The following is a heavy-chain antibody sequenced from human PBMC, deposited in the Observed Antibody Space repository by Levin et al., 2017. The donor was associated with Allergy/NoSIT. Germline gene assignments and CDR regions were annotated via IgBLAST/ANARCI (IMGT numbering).Heavy chain of an antibody. CDR1: GYTLSNYD. CDR2: ISPSSGNA. Sequence: GASVKVSCKASGYTLSNYDINWVRQATGQGIEWVGWISPSSGNAAYAQKFQGRVTMTWNTSISTAFMGLSSLRSEDTAVYYCVRGLEDNNYYAMDVWGQGTTVTVSS. CDR3: VRGLEDNNYYAMDV. V-gene: IGHV1-8*01. D-gene: IGHD1-1*01. J-gene: IGHJ6*02.